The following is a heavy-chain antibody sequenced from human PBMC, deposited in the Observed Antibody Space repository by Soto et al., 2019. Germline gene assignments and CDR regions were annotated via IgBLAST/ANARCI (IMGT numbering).Heavy chain of an antibody. J-gene: IGHJ4*02. V-gene: IGHV3-30*18. D-gene: IGHD1-26*01. CDR3: AKDKDIVGTTAFDY. CDR2: ISYDAKNK. CDR1: GFTFSSFG. Sequence: LRLSCAASGFTFSSFGMHWVRQAPGKGLEWVAVISYDAKNKFYADSVKGRFTISRDNSKNTLYLQMNSLRAEDTAVYYCAKDKDIVGTTAFDYWGQGILVTVSS.